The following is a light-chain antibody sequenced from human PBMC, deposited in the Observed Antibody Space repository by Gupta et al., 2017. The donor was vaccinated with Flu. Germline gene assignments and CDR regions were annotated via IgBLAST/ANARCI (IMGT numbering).Light chain of an antibody. CDR3: DAQDENRSMVV. CDR1: SSNIGSNN. V-gene: IGLV1-44*01. J-gene: IGLJ2*01. CDR2: INN. Sequence: RVTMSGSGSSSNIGSNNVNWYQHHQGTAHNRLLVINNKRPAGVADRVSASKSGTSATPAITGLQSEDGADDDCDAQDENRSMVVFGTGTKLTVL.